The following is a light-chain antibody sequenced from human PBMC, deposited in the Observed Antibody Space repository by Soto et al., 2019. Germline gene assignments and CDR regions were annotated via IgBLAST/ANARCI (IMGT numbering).Light chain of an antibody. V-gene: IGLV2-14*01. Sequence: QAASVSGSPGQSITISCTGTSSDVGGYNYVSWYQQHPGKAPKLMIYEVSNRPSGVSNRFSGSKSGNTASLTISGLQAEDEADYYCSSYTSSSTPVFGGGTKLTVL. CDR2: EVS. CDR3: SSYTSSSTPV. J-gene: IGLJ3*02. CDR1: SSDVGGYNY.